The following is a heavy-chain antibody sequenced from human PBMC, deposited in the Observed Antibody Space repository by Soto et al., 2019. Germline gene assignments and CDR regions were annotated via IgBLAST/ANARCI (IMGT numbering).Heavy chain of an antibody. Sequence: SETLSLTCTVSGGSVSSGSYYWSWIRQPPGKGLEWIGYIYYSGSTNYNPSLKSRVTISVDTSKNQFSLKLSSVTAADTAVYYCARDVWSGYVDYWGKGTLVTVSS. CDR1: GGSVSSGSYY. D-gene: IGHD3-3*01. CDR2: IYYSGST. J-gene: IGHJ4*02. V-gene: IGHV4-61*01. CDR3: ARDVWSGYVDY.